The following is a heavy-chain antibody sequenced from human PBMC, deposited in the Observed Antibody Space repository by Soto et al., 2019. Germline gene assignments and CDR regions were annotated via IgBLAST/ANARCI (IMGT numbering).Heavy chain of an antibody. J-gene: IGHJ4*02. D-gene: IGHD1-26*01. CDR3: ASERGGSYYFDY. V-gene: IGHV3-48*02. CDR1: GFTFISSS. CDR2: ISSSSSSI. Sequence: EVQLVESGGGLVQPGGSLRLACAASGFTFISSSMNWVRQAPEKGLEWVAYISSSSSSIYYADSVKGRFTISRDNAKNSLYLQMNSLRDGDTAVYYCASERGGSYYFDYWGPGSLVTVSS.